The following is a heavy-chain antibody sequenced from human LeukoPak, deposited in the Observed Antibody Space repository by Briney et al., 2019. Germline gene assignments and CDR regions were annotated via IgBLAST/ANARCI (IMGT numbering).Heavy chain of an antibody. D-gene: IGHD6-13*01. Sequence: SETLSLTCTVSGGSISSTISYWGWIRQPPGKGLEWIGSVYYSGSSYYNPSLKSRVTISVDGSKNQFSLKLSSVTAADTAVYYCARTYGSGWYMWYFDYWGQGTPVTVSS. CDR1: GGSISSTISY. CDR2: VYYSGSS. J-gene: IGHJ4*02. V-gene: IGHV4-39*01. CDR3: ARTYGSGWYMWYFDY.